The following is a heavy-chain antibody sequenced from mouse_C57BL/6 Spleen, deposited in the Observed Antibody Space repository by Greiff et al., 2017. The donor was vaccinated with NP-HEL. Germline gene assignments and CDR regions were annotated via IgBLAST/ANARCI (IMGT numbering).Heavy chain of an antibody. CDR1: GYSITSGYD. D-gene: IGHD1-1*01. CDR2: LSYSGST. V-gene: IGHV3-1*01. CDR3: ARSYYYGSSPYGYFDV. J-gene: IGHJ1*03. Sequence: DVKLQESGPGMVKPSQSLSLSCTVTGYSITSGYDWHWIRHFPGNILEWMGFLSYSGSTNYNPSLKSRSSITHDTSKNPFVLKLNSVTTEDTATYDCARSYYYGSSPYGYFDVWGTGTTVTVSS.